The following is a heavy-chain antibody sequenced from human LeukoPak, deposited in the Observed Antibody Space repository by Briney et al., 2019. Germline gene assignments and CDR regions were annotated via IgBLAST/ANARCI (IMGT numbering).Heavy chain of an antibody. CDR1: GFTFSAYA. D-gene: IGHD2-15*01. CDR3: AREERYCSGGSCYSNYFQH. CDR2: ISSSSSYI. J-gene: IGHJ1*01. Sequence: GVALRLSCEASGFTFSAYAMTWVRQAPGKGLEWVSSISSSSSYIYYADSVKGRFTISRDNAKESLYLHMNGLRAEDTAVYYCAREERYCSGGSCYSNYFQHWGQGTLVTVP. V-gene: IGHV3-21*01.